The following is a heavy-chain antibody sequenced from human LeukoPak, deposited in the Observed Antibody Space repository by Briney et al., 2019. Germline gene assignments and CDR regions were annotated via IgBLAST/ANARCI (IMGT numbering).Heavy chain of an antibody. CDR3: ATYRQVLLPFES. J-gene: IGHJ4*02. Sequence: GGSLRLSCAASGFTFSTFAMIWVRQPPGKGLEWVSSIFPSGAEIHYADSGRGRFTISRDNSKSTLSLQMNRLRAEDTAIYYCATYRQVLLPFESWGEGTLVTVSS. CDR2: IFPSGAEI. V-gene: IGHV3-23*01. D-gene: IGHD2-8*02. CDR1: GFTFSTFA.